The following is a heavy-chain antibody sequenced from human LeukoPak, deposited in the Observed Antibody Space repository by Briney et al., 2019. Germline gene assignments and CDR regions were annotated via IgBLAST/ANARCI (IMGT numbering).Heavy chain of an antibody. D-gene: IGHD3-22*01. J-gene: IGHJ6*02. Sequence: SETLSLTCAVYGGSFSGYYWSWIRQPPGKGLEWLGEINHSGSTNYNPSLKSRVTISVDTSKNQLSLKLSSVTAADTAVYYCARFIHSSGYYYYYYGMDVWGQGTTVTVSS. V-gene: IGHV4-34*01. CDR1: GGSFSGYY. CDR2: INHSGST. CDR3: ARFIHSSGYYYYYYGMDV.